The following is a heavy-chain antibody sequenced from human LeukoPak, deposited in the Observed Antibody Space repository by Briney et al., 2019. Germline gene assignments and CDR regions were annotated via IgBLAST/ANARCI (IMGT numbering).Heavy chain of an antibody. Sequence: GSLRLSCIVSEFTFSNYAMSWVRQAPGKGLEWVSTISGTGATIYHADSVKGRLTVSRDNSKNTLYLQMNSLTTEDTAVYYCAKDRYSNYDPYFLDHWGQGTLVTVSS. V-gene: IGHV3-23*01. CDR2: ISGTGATI. J-gene: IGHJ4*02. D-gene: IGHD4-11*01. CDR1: EFTFSNYA. CDR3: AKDRYSNYDPYFLDH.